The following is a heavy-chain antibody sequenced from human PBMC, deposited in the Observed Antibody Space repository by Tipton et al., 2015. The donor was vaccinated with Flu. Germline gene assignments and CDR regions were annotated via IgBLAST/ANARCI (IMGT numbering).Heavy chain of an antibody. D-gene: IGHD3-22*01. CDR3: AKDPAHYYDDNRYYYTSEGGE. CDR2: ISDDGETT. Sequence: SLRLSCTTSGFTFDTYALSWVRQAPGKGLEWVSSISDDGETTNYADSVKGRFTISRDNSKNTLFLQMNSLRGEDTAIYYCAKDPAHYYDDNRYYYTSEGGEWGQGTPVTVSS. CDR1: GFTFDTYA. J-gene: IGHJ4*02. V-gene: IGHV3-23*01.